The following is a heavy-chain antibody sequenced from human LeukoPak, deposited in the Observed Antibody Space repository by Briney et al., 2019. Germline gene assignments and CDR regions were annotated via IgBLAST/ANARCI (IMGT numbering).Heavy chain of an antibody. CDR2: IYYSGST. CDR1: GGSMDNYY. J-gene: IGHJ6*03. CDR3: TRGSIAYYYMDV. V-gene: IGHV4-59*01. Sequence: PSETLSLTCTVSGGSMDNYYWSWIRQPPGKGLEWIGYIYYSGSTNYNPSLKSRVTISVDTSKNQFSLKLSSVTAADTAVYYCTRGSIAYYYMDVWGKGTTVTISS. D-gene: IGHD3-22*01.